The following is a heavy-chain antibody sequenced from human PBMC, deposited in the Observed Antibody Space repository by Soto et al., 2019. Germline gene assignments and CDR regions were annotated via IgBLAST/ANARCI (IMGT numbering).Heavy chain of an antibody. CDR3: ARGSVVVVAANTDFDY. Sequence: ASVKVSWKASGYTFTSYGISWVRQAPGQGLEWMGWISAYNGNTNYAQKLQGRVTMTTDTSTSTAYMELRSLRSDDTAVYYCARGSVVVVAANTDFDYWGQGTLVTVSS. D-gene: IGHD2-15*01. V-gene: IGHV1-18*01. J-gene: IGHJ4*02. CDR2: ISAYNGNT. CDR1: GYTFTSYG.